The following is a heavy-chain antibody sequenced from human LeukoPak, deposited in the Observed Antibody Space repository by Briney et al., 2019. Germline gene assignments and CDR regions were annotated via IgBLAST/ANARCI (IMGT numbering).Heavy chain of an antibody. J-gene: IGHJ3*02. Sequence: GGSLRLSCAASGFTFSNYWMTWVRQAPGKGLEWVANIKHDGSEDYYLDSVKGRFTISRDNAKNSLYLQMNSLRAEDTAVYYCARTPIFGDLEDAFDIWGQGTMVTVSS. CDR2: IKHDGSED. D-gene: IGHD3-3*02. CDR1: GFTFSNYW. V-gene: IGHV3-7*01. CDR3: ARTPIFGDLEDAFDI.